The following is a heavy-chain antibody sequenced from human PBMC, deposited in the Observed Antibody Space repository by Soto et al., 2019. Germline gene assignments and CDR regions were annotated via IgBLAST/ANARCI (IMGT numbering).Heavy chain of an antibody. J-gene: IGHJ4*02. CDR1: GGTFSSYT. V-gene: IGHV1-69*02. Sequence: QVQLVQSGAEVQKPGSSVKVSCKASGGTFSSYTISWVRQAPGQGLEWMGRIIPILGIANYAQKFQGRVTITADKSTSTAYMELSSLRSEDTAVYYCARAPALGPFDYWGQGTLVTVSS. CDR3: ARAPALGPFDY. CDR2: IIPILGIA.